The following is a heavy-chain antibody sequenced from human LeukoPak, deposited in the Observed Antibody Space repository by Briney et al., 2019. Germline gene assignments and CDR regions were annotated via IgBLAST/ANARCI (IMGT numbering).Heavy chain of an antibody. V-gene: IGHV3-48*01. Sequence: GGSLRLSCAASGFTFSSYSMNWVRQAPGKGLEWVSYISSSSSSIYYADSVKGRFTISRDNAKNSLYLQMNSLRAEDTAVYYCAKQNGGGYYYYFDSWGQGTLVTVSS. CDR1: GFTFSSYS. CDR2: ISSSSSSI. J-gene: IGHJ4*02. CDR3: AKQNGGGYYYYFDS. D-gene: IGHD3-22*01.